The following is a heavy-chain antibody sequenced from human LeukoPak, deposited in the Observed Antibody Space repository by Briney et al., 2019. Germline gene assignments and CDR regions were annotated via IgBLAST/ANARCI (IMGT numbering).Heavy chain of an antibody. CDR2: ISGSGGST. V-gene: IGHV3-23*01. D-gene: IGHD3-22*01. CDR1: GFTFSSYA. Sequence: GGSLRLSCAASGFTFSSYAMSWVRQAPGKGLGWVSAISGSGGSTYYADSVKGRFTISRDNSKNTLYLQMNSLRAEGTAVYYCAKDTVYDSSGYYDYWGQGTLVTVSS. J-gene: IGHJ4*02. CDR3: AKDTVYDSSGYYDY.